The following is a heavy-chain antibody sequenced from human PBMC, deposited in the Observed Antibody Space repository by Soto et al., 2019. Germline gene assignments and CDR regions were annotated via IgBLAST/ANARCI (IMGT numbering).Heavy chain of an antibody. CDR3: AKIYSFDN. V-gene: IGHV3-23*01. CDR2: INGHGGST. Sequence: EVHLLESGGGLVQTGGSLRLSCAASGFIFSSYAMSWVRQAPGTGLEWVSSINGHGGSTNYADSVTGRFTMSRNDSKSMVFLQIDSLSADDTAVYYWAKIYSFDNWGQGTLVIVSS. J-gene: IGHJ4*02. CDR1: GFIFSSYA.